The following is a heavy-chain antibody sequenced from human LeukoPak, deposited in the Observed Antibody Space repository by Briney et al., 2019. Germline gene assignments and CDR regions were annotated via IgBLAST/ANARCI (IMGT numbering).Heavy chain of an antibody. CDR3: AKDRGAQASYFDY. Sequence: PGGPLRLSCAASGFTFSSYGMHWVRKAPGKGLEGVAVIWYDGSNKYYADSVKGRFTISRDNSKNTLYLQMNSLRAEDTAVYYCAKDRGAQASYFDYWGQGTLVTVSS. V-gene: IGHV3-33*06. CDR2: IWYDGSNK. D-gene: IGHD3-10*01. CDR1: GFTFSSYG. J-gene: IGHJ4*02.